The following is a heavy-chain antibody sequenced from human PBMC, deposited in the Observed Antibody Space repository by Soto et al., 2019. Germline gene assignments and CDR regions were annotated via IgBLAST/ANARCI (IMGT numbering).Heavy chain of an antibody. J-gene: IGHJ4*01. V-gene: IGHV3-11*01. CDR2: IRDSRHDM. CDR3: ARGIHGPGAMFDLIDL. Sequence: GGALSLSCAASGFTFSDYYMTWIRQAPGKGLEWVSYIRDSRHDMYHADSVRGRFIISRDNAKNSVYLQMNTLIVEDKAVLYCARGIHGPGAMFDLIDLWGQGTWVTVSS. D-gene: IGHD3-10*02. CDR1: GFTFSDYY.